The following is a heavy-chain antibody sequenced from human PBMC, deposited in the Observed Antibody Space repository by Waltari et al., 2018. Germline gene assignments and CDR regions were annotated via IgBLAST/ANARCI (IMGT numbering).Heavy chain of an antibody. J-gene: IGHJ4*02. D-gene: IGHD1-26*01. CDR3: ARDRGIGLYFDS. V-gene: IGHV4-4*02. Sequence: QLQLQESGPGLVKPSGTLSLTCTVSGDSMNSNSWWSGVRQPPEKGLEWIGQIHRSGRNNYNPSLESRVTISLDTSNRQFSLKLTSTTAADTAVYYCARDRGIGLYFDSWGQGTLVTVSP. CDR2: IHRSGRN. CDR1: GDSMNSNSW.